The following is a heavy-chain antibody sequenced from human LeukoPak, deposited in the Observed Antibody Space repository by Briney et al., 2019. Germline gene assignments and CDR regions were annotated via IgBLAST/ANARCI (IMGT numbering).Heavy chain of an antibody. V-gene: IGHV4-61*01. D-gene: IGHD3-22*01. CDR2: IYYSGST. CDR3: ARGIDTAMVPWEKDYYDSSGYHYFDY. J-gene: IGHJ4*02. Sequence: SETLSLTCTVSGVSVSSGSYYWSWIRQPPGKGLEWIGYIYYSGSTNYNPSLKSRVTISIDTSKNQFSLKLSSVTAADTAVYYCARGIDTAMVPWEKDYYDSSGYHYFDYWGQGTLVTVSS. CDR1: GVSVSSGSYY.